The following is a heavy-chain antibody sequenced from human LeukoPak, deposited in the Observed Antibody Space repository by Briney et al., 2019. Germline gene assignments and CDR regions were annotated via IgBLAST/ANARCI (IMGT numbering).Heavy chain of an antibody. V-gene: IGHV4-59*08. D-gene: IGHD6-13*01. CDR3: ARGAAGTVPFDY. J-gene: IGHJ4*02. CDR2: THYSGST. Sequence: SETLSLTCAVSGGSISSYYWSWIRQPPGKGPEWIGYTHYSGSTDYNPPLKTRVTISVDTSKNQFSLKLSSVTAADTAVYYCARGAAGTVPFDYWGQGTLVTVSS. CDR1: GGSISSYY.